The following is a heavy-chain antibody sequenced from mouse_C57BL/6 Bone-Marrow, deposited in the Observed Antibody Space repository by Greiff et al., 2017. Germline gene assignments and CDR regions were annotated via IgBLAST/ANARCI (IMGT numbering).Heavy chain of an antibody. V-gene: IGHV1-26*01. CDR3: ERSGYYGSSYKFDY. CDR2: INPKNGGP. Sequence: EVQLQQSGPELVKPGASVKISCKASGYTFTDYYMNWVKQSHGKSLEWIGDINPKNGGPSYNQTFKGKATLTVGKSSSTAYMELRSLTSEDSADYYWERSGYYGSSYKFDYWGQGTTLTVSS. D-gene: IGHD1-1*01. CDR1: GYTFTDYY. J-gene: IGHJ2*01.